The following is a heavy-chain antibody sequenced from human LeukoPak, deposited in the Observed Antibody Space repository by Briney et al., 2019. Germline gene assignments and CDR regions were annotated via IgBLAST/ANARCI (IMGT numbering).Heavy chain of an antibody. J-gene: IGHJ3*02. V-gene: IGHV4-34*01. CDR1: GGSFSGYY. D-gene: IGHD3-9*01. CDR2: IRHSGSQ. CDR3: ARYFDWPYAFDI. Sequence: SESMSLTCAVYGGSFSGYYWSWNRQPPGKGLEWIGEIRHSGSQNYNPTVKSRVTISLDTSKNQFSLKLTSVTAADTAVYYCARYFDWPYAFDIWGQGTMVTVSP.